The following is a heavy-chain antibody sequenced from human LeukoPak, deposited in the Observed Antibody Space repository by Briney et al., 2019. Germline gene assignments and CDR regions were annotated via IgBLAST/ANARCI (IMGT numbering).Heavy chain of an antibody. Sequence: GGSLRLSCAASGFTFRTYTMHWVRQAPGKGLEWVSSISTGSNYMYYADSVKGRFTISRDNAKNSLYLQMNSLLAEDTAVYYCARLFDYGDYRAEPYWGQGTLVTVSS. D-gene: IGHD4-17*01. V-gene: IGHV3-21*01. CDR3: ARLFDYGDYRAEPY. J-gene: IGHJ4*02. CDR1: GFTFRTYT. CDR2: ISTGSNYM.